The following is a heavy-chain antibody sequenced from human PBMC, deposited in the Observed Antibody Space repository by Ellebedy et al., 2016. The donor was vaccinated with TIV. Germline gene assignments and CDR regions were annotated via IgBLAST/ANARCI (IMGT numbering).Heavy chain of an antibody. V-gene: IGHV1-18*04. CDR1: GYTFTTYG. Sequence: ASVKVSCXATGYTFTTYGITWVRQAPGQGLEWMGWISAYNGKTNYEQKLQGRVTMTTDTYTSTAYMELRSLRSDDTDVYFCARGGQNYFDYWGQGTLVTVAS. J-gene: IGHJ4*02. CDR3: ARGGQNYFDY. CDR2: ISAYNGKT.